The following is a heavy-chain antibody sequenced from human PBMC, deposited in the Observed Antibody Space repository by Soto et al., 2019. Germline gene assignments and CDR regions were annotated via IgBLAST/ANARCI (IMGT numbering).Heavy chain of an antibody. D-gene: IGHD3-22*01. CDR3: ARKKVVNFDY. V-gene: IGHV4-34*01. CDR2: INHSGST. Sequence: TLSLTCAVYGGSFSGYYWSWIRQPPGKGLEWIGEINHSGSTNYNPSLKSRVTISVDTSKNQFSLKLSSVTAADTAVYYCARKKVVNFDYWGQGTLVTVSS. CDR1: GGSFSGYY. J-gene: IGHJ4*02.